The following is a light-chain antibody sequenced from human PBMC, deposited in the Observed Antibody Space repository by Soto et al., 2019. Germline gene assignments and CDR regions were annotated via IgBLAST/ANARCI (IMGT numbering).Light chain of an antibody. CDR1: QSISSW. CDR2: AAS. CDR3: QQSYSTPRIT. Sequence: DIQMTQSPSSLSACVGDRVTITCRASQSISSWLAWYQQKPGKAXXLLXYAASSLQSGVPSRFSGSGSGTDFTLTISSLQPEDFANYYCQQSYSTPRITFGQGTRLEIK. V-gene: IGKV1-39*01. J-gene: IGKJ5*01.